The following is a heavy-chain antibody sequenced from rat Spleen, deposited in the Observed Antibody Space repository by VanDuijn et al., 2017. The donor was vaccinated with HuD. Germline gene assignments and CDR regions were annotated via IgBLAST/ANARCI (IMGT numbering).Heavy chain of an antibody. CDR3: TTTGYNTFYLDS. J-gene: IGHJ2*01. CDR1: GFTFSNYD. V-gene: IGHV5-27*01. D-gene: IGHD1-4*01. Sequence: EVQLVESGGGLVRPGRSLKLSCAASGFTFSNYDMAWVRQAPTKGLEWVAYISTGGGVTYYRDSVKGRFTTSRDNSKSTLYLQMDSRRSEDTATYYCTTTGYNTFYLDSWGQGVMVSVST. CDR2: ISTGGGVT.